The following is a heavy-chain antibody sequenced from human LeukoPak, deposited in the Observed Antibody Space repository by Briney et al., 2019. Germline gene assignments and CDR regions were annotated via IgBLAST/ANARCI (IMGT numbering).Heavy chain of an antibody. V-gene: IGHV4-4*02. Sequence: SGTLSLTCAVSGGSISSSNWWSWVRQPPGKGLEWIGEIYHSGSTNCNPSLKSRVTISVDKSKNQFSLKLSSVTAADTAVYYCARDPNSSGWYGFDYWGQGTLVTVSS. J-gene: IGHJ4*02. D-gene: IGHD6-19*01. CDR2: IYHSGST. CDR1: GGSISSSNW. CDR3: ARDPNSSGWYGFDY.